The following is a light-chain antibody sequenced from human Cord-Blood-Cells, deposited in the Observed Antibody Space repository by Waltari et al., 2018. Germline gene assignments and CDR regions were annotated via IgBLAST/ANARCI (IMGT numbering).Light chain of an antibody. CDR3: QQYNSYSIT. CDR2: KAS. V-gene: IGKV1-5*03. J-gene: IGKJ5*01. CDR1: QSISSW. Sequence: DIQITQSPSTLSASVGDRVTITCRASQSISSWLAWYPQKPGKDPKLLIYKASSLESGVPSRFSGSGSGTEFTLTSSSLQPDDFATYYCQQYNSYSITFGQGTRLEIK.